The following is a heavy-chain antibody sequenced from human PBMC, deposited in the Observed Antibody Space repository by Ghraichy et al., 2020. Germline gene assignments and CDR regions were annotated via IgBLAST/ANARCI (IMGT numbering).Heavy chain of an antibody. D-gene: IGHD6-13*01. CDR3: AKLWEAAAAGRRGPEPN. CDR1: GFTFSSYG. J-gene: IGHJ4*02. V-gene: IGHV3-30*18. CDR2: ISYDGSNK. Sequence: GGSLRLSCAASGFTFSSYGMHWVRQAPGKGLEWVAVISYDGSNKYYADSVKGRFTISRDNSKNTLYLQMNSLRAEDTAVYYCAKLWEAAAAGRRGPEPNWGQGTLVTVSS.